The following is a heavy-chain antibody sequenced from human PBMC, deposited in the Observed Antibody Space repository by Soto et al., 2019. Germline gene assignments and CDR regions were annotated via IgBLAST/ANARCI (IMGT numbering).Heavy chain of an antibody. CDR3: ARDRGGAPRVAVNTHNSFSMHV. J-gene: IGHJ6*03. Sequence: QDQLVQSGVEVKKPGASVKVSCKASGYSFTNYGITWVRQAPGQGFEWMGWISAYNGNTNYAQKFRGAFPMTTGAPRSKPYWGWGGLKPAARAVIFGARDRGGAPRVAVNTHNSFSMHVGGKGTTVTV. CDR1: GYSFTNYG. V-gene: IGHV1-18*01. D-gene: IGHD6-19*01. CDR2: ISAYNGNT.